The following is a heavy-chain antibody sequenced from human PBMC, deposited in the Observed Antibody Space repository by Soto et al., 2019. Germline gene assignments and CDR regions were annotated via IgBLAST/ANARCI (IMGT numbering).Heavy chain of an antibody. CDR2: IKTDGSVT. V-gene: IGHV3-74*01. CDR3: AKADSSIYFYYSMDV. Sequence: GSLRLSCAASGFTFNNYWMHWVRQAPGKGLVWVSRIKTDGSVTTYADSVKGRFTISRDNSKNTLYLQMNSLRAEDTAVYYCAKADSSIYFYYSMDVWGQGTTVTVSS. D-gene: IGHD6-6*01. CDR1: GFTFNNYW. J-gene: IGHJ6*02.